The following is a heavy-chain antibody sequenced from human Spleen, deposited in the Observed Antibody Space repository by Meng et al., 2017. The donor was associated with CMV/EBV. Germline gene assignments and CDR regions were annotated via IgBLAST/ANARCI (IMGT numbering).Heavy chain of an antibody. CDR3: ARYREWLQFGNHFYGMDV. CDR1: GFTVSSNY. Sequence: GGSLRLSCAASGFTVSSNYMSWVRQAPGKGLEWVSSISSSSSYIYYADSVKGRFTISRDNAKNSLYLEMNSLRVDDTAVYYCARYREWLQFGNHFYGMDVWGQGTTVTVSS. CDR2: ISSSSSYI. J-gene: IGHJ6*02. V-gene: IGHV3-21*01. D-gene: IGHD5-24*01.